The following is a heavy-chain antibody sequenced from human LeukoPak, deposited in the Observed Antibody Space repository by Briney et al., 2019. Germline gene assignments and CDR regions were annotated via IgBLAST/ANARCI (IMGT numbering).Heavy chain of an antibody. CDR2: IIPIFGTA. CDR1: GGTFSSYA. CDR3: AREWDILTGYFPSYAFDI. J-gene: IGHJ3*02. V-gene: IGHV1-69*13. Sequence: SVKVSCKASGGTFSSYAISWVRQAPGQGLEWMGGIIPIFGTANYAQKFQGRVTITADESTSTAYMELSSLRSEDTAVYYCAREWDILTGYFPSYAFDIWGQGTMVTVSS. D-gene: IGHD3-9*01.